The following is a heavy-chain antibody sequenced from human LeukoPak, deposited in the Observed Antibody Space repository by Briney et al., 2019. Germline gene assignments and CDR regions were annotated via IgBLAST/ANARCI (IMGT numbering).Heavy chain of an antibody. V-gene: IGHV4-59*11. CDR1: DDSFSSHY. J-gene: IGHJ3*02. Sequence: SETLSLTCAVSDDSFSSHYWTWIRQPPGKGLEWIGYISYIGSTNYNPSLKSRVTVSIDTSRNQFSLRLSSVTAADTAVYYCARDLVTVTKGFDIWGQGTMVSVSS. CDR3: ARDLVTVTKGFDI. CDR2: ISYIGST. D-gene: IGHD4-17*01.